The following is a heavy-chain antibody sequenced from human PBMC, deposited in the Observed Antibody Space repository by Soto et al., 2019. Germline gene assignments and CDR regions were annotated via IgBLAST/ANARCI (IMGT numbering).Heavy chain of an antibody. CDR3: ARSRGYSGYDLDY. V-gene: IGHV1-2*02. J-gene: IGHJ4*02. CDR2: INPNSGGT. CDR1: GYTFTGDY. D-gene: IGHD5-12*01. Sequence: ASVKVSCKASGYTFTGDYMHWVRQAPGQGLEWMGWINPNSGGTNYAQKFQGRVTMTRDTSISTAYMELSRLRSDDTAVYYCARSRGYSGYDLDYWGQGTLVTVSS.